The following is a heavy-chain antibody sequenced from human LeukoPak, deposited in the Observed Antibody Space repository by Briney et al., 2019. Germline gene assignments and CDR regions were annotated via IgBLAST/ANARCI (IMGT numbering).Heavy chain of an antibody. CDR2: INHSGST. D-gene: IGHD3-10*01. J-gene: IGHJ2*01. CDR3: ARGRGYYGSGRGYWYFDL. Sequence: PSETLSLTCAVYGGSFSGYYWGWIRQPPGKGLEWIGEINHSGSTNYNPSLKSRVTISVDTSKNQFSLKLSSVTAADTAVYYCARGRGYYGSGRGYWYFDLWGRGTLVTVSS. V-gene: IGHV4-34*01. CDR1: GGSFSGYY.